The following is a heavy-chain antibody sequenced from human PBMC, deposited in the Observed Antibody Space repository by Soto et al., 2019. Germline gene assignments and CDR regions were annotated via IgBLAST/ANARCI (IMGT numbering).Heavy chain of an antibody. D-gene: IGHD3-9*01. Sequence: PXETLSLTCSVAGSPITSNYWTWIRQPPGKGLEWIGYLDHQGYSNYSPSLRSRVSMSIDTSKNQLSLKVHSVTAADTAVYYCARVPVTGYFDWLDHWGQGILVTVSS. CDR1: GSPITSNY. CDR2: LDHQGYS. CDR3: ARVPVTGYFDWLDH. J-gene: IGHJ4*02. V-gene: IGHV4-59*01.